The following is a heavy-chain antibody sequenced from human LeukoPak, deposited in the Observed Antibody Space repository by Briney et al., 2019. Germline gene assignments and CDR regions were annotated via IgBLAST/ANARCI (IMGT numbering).Heavy chain of an antibody. CDR3: ARYGDTAMGPIDY. CDR1: GGSFSGYY. Sequence: SETLSLTCAVYGGSFSGYYWSWIRQPPGKGLEWVGEINHSGNTNYNPSLKSRVTISVDTSKNQFSLKLSSVTAADTAVYYCARYGDTAMGPIDYWGQGTLVTVSS. V-gene: IGHV4-34*01. CDR2: INHSGNT. J-gene: IGHJ4*02. D-gene: IGHD5-18*01.